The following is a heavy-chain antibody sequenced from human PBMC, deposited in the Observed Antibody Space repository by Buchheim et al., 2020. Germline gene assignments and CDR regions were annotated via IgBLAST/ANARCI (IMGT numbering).Heavy chain of an antibody. CDR2: ISSSSSYI. V-gene: IGHV3-21*01. CDR3: ARELRREWLRLYYYYGMDV. CDR1: GFTFSSYS. J-gene: IGHJ6*02. D-gene: IGHD5-12*01. Sequence: EVQLVESGGGLVKPGGSLRLSCAASGFTFSSYSMNWVRQAPGKGLEWVSSISSSSSYIYYADSVKGRFTISRDNAKNSLYLQMNSLRAEDTAVYYCARELRREWLRLYYYYGMDVWGQGTT.